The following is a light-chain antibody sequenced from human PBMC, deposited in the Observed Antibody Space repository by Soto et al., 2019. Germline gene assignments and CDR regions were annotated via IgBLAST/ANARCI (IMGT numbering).Light chain of an antibody. V-gene: IGKV3-11*01. CDR1: QSVSSY. J-gene: IGKJ2*01. CDR3: HQRSNWPPYT. Sequence: EIVLTQSPATLSLSPGERATLSCRASQSVSSYLAWYQQKPGQAPRLLIYDASTRATGIPARFSGSGSGTDFTLTISNLEPEDFAVYYCHQRSNWPPYTFGQGTKLQIK. CDR2: DAS.